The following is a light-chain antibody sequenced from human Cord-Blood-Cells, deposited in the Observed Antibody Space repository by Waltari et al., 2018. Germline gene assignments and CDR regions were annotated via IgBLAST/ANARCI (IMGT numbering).Light chain of an antibody. J-gene: IGLJ3*02. CDR3: AAWDDSLNGPV. Sequence: QSVLTQPPSASGTPGQRVTISCSGSSSTIGSNTVNWYQQHPGTAPKLLICINNQRPQGVPHRFSGSKSGTSASLTISGFQSEDEADYYCAAWDDSLNGPVFGVGTKLTVL. CDR2: INN. CDR1: SSTIGSNT. V-gene: IGLV1-44*01.